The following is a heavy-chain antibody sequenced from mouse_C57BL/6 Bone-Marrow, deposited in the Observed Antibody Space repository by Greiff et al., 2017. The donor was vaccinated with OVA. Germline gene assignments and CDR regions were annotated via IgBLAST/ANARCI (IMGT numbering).Heavy chain of an antibody. CDR3: ARERELGRFDY. CDR1: GYTFTDYY. D-gene: IGHD4-1*01. CDR2: INPNNGGT. V-gene: IGHV1-26*01. Sequence: VQLQQSGPELVKPGASVKISCKASGYTFTDYYMNWVKQSHGKSLEWIGDINPNNGGTSYNQKFKGKATLTADKSSSTAYMQLSSLTSEDSAVYFCARERELGRFDYWGQGTTLTVSS. J-gene: IGHJ2*01.